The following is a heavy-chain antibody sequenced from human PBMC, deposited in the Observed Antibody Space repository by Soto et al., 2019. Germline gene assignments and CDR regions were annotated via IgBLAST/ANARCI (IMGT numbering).Heavy chain of an antibody. CDR2: IYHSGST. D-gene: IGHD5-12*01. V-gene: IGHV4-30-2*01. Sequence: KTSETLSLTCAVSGGSISSGGYSWSWIRQPPGKGLEWIGYIYHSGSTYYNPSLKSRVTISVDRSKNQFSLKLSSVTAADTAVYYCARAGPEMATIDYWGQGTLVTVSS. CDR3: ARAGPEMATIDY. CDR1: GGSISSGGYS. J-gene: IGHJ4*02.